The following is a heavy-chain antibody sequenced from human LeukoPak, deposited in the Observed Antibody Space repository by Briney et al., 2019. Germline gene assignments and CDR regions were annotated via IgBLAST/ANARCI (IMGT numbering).Heavy chain of an antibody. CDR3: ARGAAAAGCY. D-gene: IGHD6-13*01. CDR2: IYYSGST. V-gene: IGHV4-39*01. CDR1: GGSISSSSYY. J-gene: IGHJ4*02. Sequence: PSETLSLTCTVSGGSISSSSYYWGWIRQPPGTGLEWIGSIYYSGSTYYNPSLKSRVTISADTSKNQFSLKLSSVTAADTAVYYCARGAAAAGCYWGQGTLVTVSS.